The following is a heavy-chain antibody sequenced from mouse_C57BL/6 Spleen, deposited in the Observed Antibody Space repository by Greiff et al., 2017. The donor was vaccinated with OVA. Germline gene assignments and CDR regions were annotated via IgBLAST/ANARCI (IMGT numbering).Heavy chain of an antibody. CDR1: GFNIKDYY. V-gene: IGHV14-2*01. CDR3: ARRLGQDYAMDY. D-gene: IGHD4-1*01. CDR2: IDPEDGET. J-gene: IGHJ4*01. Sequence: EVQVVESGAELVKPGASVKLSCTASGFNIKDYYMHWVKQRTEQGLAWIGRIDPEDGETKYAPKFQGKATITADTSSNTAYLQLSSLTSEDTAVYYCARRLGQDYAMDYWGQGTSVTVSS.